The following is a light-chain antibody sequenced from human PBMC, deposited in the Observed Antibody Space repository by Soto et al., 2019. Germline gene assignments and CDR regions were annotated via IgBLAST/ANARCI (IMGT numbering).Light chain of an antibody. CDR1: SSDVGGYNY. J-gene: IGLJ1*01. Sequence: QSVLTQPASVSGSPGQSITISCTGTSSDVGGYNYVSWYQQHPGKAPKLMIFEVSNRPSGVSHRFSGSKSGNTASLTISGLQAEDEGDYYCSSYTSSSTLEVFGTGTKVTVL. CDR2: EVS. V-gene: IGLV2-14*01. CDR3: SSYTSSSTLEV.